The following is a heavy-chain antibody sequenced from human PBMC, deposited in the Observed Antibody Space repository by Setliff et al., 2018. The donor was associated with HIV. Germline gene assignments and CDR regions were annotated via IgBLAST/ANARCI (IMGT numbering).Heavy chain of an antibody. D-gene: IGHD3-22*01. CDR2: ISSSGSTI. J-gene: IGHJ3*02. Sequence: LRLSCAASGFTFRDYYMSWIRQAPGKGLEWVSYISSSGSTIYYADSVKGRFTISRDNAKNSLYLQMNSLRAEDTAVYYCARGLGYYDSSGQEGAFDIWGQGTMVTVSS. CDR3: ARGLGYYDSSGQEGAFDI. V-gene: IGHV3-11*04. CDR1: GFTFRDYY.